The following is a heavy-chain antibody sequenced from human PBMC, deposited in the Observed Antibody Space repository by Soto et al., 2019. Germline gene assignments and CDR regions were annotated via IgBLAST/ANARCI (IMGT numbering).Heavy chain of an antibody. CDR3: AKSGQSSWANMDF. Sequence: EVQLLESGGGLVQPGGSLRLSCAASGFTFSSYAINWVRQAPGKGLEWVSTISGSGDKKYYADSVKGRFTISRDNSKNTLSLQMNSLRAEDTAVYYCAKSGQSSWANMDFWGQGTTVTVSS. D-gene: IGHD2-2*01. V-gene: IGHV3-23*01. J-gene: IGHJ6*02. CDR2: ISGSGDKK. CDR1: GFTFSSYA.